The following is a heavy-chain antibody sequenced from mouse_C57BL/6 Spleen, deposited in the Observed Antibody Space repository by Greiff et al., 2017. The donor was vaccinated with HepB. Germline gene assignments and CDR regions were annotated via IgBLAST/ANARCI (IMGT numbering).Heavy chain of an antibody. D-gene: IGHD2-4*01. CDR3: TNNYDYDGFAY. Sequence: VKLKQSGAELVRPGASVTLSCKASGYTFTDYEMHWVKQTPVHGLEWIGAIDPETGGTAYNQKFKGKAILTADKSSSTAYMELRSLTSEDSAVYYCTNNYDYDGFAYWGQGTLVTVSA. J-gene: IGHJ3*01. V-gene: IGHV1-15*01. CDR2: IDPETGGT. CDR1: GYTFTDYE.